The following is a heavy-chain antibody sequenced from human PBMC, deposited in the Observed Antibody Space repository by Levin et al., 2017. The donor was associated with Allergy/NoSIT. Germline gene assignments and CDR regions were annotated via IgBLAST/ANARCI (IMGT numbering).Heavy chain of an antibody. CDR1: GFTFDDYA. J-gene: IGHJ5*02. CDR3: AKDFSDIPASGRGFDT. CDR2: ISWNGGSL. V-gene: IGHV3-9*01. D-gene: IGHD1-26*01. Sequence: PGGSLRLSCAASGFTFDDYAMHWVRQGPGKGLEWVSSISWNGGSLGYAHSVQGRFTVSRDNAKSSLFLQMNSLGAEDTAFYYCAKDFSDIPASGRGFDTWGQGTLITVSA.